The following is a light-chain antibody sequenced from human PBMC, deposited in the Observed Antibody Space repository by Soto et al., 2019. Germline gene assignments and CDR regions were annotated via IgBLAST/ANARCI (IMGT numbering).Light chain of an antibody. CDR2: LAS. J-gene: IGKJ1*01. CDR1: HSLLYSNGDNY. CDR3: MQALQART. V-gene: IGKV2-28*01. Sequence: EIVLTHSPLSLPFTPGEPASISCRSSHSLLYSNGDNYLDWYLQRPGQSPQLLIFLASHRASGVPDRFSGSGSGTDFTLTISRVEAEDVGLYYCMQALQARTFGQGTRVELK.